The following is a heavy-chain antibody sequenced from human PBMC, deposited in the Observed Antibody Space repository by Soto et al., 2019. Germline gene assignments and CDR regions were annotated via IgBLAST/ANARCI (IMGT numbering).Heavy chain of an antibody. V-gene: IGHV1-69*06. CDR1: GGTISTNV. D-gene: IGHD2-15*01. Sequence: QVQLMQSGAEVKKPVSSVKVSCKASGGTISTNVISWVRQAPGQGLEWMGEIMPIFAAPNNAQKFQGRLTITADTSTTTVYMELSSLTSEDTAVYFCATGARYCSGGSCYPDDWGQGTLVIVSS. J-gene: IGHJ4*02. CDR3: ATGARYCSGGSCYPDD. CDR2: IMPIFAAP.